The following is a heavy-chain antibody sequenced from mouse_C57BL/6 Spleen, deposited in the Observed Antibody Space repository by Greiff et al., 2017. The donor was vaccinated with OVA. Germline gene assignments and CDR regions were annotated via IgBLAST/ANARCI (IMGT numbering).Heavy chain of an antibody. CDR1: GFTFSDYG. V-gene: IGHV5-17*01. CDR2: ISSGSSTI. Sequence: EVKLMESGGGLVKPGGSLKLSCAASGFTFSDYGMHWVRQAPEKGLEWVAYISSGSSTIYYADTVKGRFTISRDNAKNTLFLQMTSLRSEDTAMYYCARDDYEAMDYWGQGTSVTVSA. CDR3: ARDDYEAMDY. J-gene: IGHJ4*01.